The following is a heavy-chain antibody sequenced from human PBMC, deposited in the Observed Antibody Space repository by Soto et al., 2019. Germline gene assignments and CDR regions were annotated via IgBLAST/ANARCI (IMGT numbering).Heavy chain of an antibody. V-gene: IGHV4-61*08. CDR2: IYYSGST. D-gene: IGHD4-4*01. J-gene: IGHJ4*02. CDR3: ARTLGPQVTGYVDSDYRWTIDQ. Sequence: SETLSLTCTVSGGSISSGGYYWSWIRQHPGKGLEWIGYIYYSGSTNYNPSPKSRVTISVDTSKNQFSLRLTSVTAADTGVYYCARTLGPQVTGYVDSDYRWTIDQWGQGTLVTVSS. CDR1: GGSISSGGYY.